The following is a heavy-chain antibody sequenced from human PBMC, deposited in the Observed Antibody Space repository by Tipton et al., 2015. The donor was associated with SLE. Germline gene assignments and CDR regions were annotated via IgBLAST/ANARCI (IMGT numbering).Heavy chain of an antibody. CDR3: ARGQSDWDLPPPHWFDP. D-gene: IGHD1-26*01. CDR2: IDFSGTT. CDR1: SGSITNGGYF. Sequence: TLSLTCTVSSGSITNGGYFWSWIRQHPGKGLEWIGYIDFSGTTYYSPSFQSRLSISMDNSQNQFSLRLTSVTAADTAVYFCARGQSDWDLPPPHWFDPWGQGTLVTVSS. V-gene: IGHV4-31*03. J-gene: IGHJ5*02.